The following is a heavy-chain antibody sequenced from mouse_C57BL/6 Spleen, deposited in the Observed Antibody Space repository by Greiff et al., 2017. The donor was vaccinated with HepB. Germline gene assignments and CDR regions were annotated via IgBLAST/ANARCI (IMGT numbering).Heavy chain of an antibody. V-gene: IGHV5-17*01. D-gene: IGHD2-2*01. CDR1: GFTFSDYG. CDR2: ISSGSSTI. CDR3: ARGGYPTAWFAY. Sequence: EVQLVESGGGLVKPGGSLKLSCAASGFTFSDYGMHWVRQAPEKGLEWVAYISSGSSTIYYADTVKGRFTISRDNAKNTLFLQMTSLRSEDTAMYYCARGGYPTAWFAYWGQGTLVTVSA. J-gene: IGHJ3*01.